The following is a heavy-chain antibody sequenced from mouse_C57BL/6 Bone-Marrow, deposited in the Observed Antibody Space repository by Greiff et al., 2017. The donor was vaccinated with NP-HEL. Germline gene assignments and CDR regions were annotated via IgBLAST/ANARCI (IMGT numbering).Heavy chain of an antibody. CDR3: VRHHYYGSSWAWFAY. V-gene: IGHV10-1*01. CDR1: GFSFNTYA. Sequence: EVQLVESGGGLVQPKGSLKLSCAASGFSFNTYAMNWVRQAPGKGLEWVARIRSKSNNYATYYADSVKDRFTISRDDSESMLYLQMNNLKTEDTAMYYCVRHHYYGSSWAWFAYWGQGTLVTVSA. J-gene: IGHJ3*01. CDR2: IRSKSNNYAT. D-gene: IGHD1-1*01.